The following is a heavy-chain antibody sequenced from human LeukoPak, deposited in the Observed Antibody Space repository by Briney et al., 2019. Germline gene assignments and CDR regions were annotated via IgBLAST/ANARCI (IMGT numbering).Heavy chain of an antibody. CDR3: ARDRLTTVTTFHFDY. V-gene: IGHV3-33*01. CDR2: IWSDSTNK. CDR1: GFTFSTYA. D-gene: IGHD4-17*01. J-gene: IGHJ4*02. Sequence: GGSLRLSCAASGFTFSTYAMHWGRQAPGKGLEWVAVIWSDSTNKYYADSVRGRFTISRDNSKNTLYLQMSSLRAEDTAMYYFARDRLTTVTTFHFDYWGQGTLVTVSS.